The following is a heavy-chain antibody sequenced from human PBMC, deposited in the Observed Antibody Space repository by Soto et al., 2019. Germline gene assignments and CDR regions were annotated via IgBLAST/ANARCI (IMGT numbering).Heavy chain of an antibody. V-gene: IGHV1-58*01. D-gene: IGHD2-21*01. CDR2: IVVGSGNT. J-gene: IGHJ4*02. Sequence: SVKVSCKASGFTFTSSAVQWVRQARGQRLEWIGWIVVGSGNTNYAQKFQERVTITRDTSTSTVYMELSSLRSEDTAVYYCAIAEMSGGEIDRNDYWGQGTLVTVSS. CDR3: AIAEMSGGEIDRNDY. CDR1: GFTFTSSA.